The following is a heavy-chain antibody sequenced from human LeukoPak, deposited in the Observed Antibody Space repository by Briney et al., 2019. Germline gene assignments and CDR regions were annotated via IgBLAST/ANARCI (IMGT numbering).Heavy chain of an antibody. Sequence: YYNPSLKSRVTMSMDTSKNQFSLKLSSVTAADTAVYFCARLARERDYCSSTTCGKYAFDIWGQGTMVTVSS. V-gene: IGHV4-39*01. J-gene: IGHJ3*02. D-gene: IGHD2-2*01. CDR3: ARLARERDYCSSTTCGKYAFDI.